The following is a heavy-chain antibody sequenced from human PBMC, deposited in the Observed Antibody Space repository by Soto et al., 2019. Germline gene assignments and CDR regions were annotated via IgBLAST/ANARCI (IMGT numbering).Heavy chain of an antibody. CDR2: ISGAALNT. CDR1: EFPFTAYA. CDR3: AKDLWSGRGGGIDY. Sequence: EVQLLDSGEAWLKPGGPLNLPGAPSEFPFTAYARHWVRQAQGRGLEWVSTISGAALNTYYADSVKGRFTISRDSSKRTVYLQMNSLSAADTAVYYCAKDLWSGRGGGIDYWGQGTLVTVSS. J-gene: IGHJ4*02. D-gene: IGHD3-3*01. V-gene: IGHV3-23*01.